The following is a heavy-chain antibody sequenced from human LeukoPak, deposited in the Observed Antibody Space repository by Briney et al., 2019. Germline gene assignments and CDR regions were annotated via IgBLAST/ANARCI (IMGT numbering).Heavy chain of an antibody. Sequence: ASVKVSCKASGYTFTSYYMHWVRQAPGQGLEWMGIINPSGGSTSYAQKFQGRVTMTRDTSTSTVYMELSSLRSGDTAVYYCARELAHYDSSGYGVDYWGQGTLVTVSS. D-gene: IGHD3-22*01. J-gene: IGHJ4*02. CDR2: INPSGGST. CDR1: GYTFTSYY. CDR3: ARELAHYDSSGYGVDY. V-gene: IGHV1-46*01.